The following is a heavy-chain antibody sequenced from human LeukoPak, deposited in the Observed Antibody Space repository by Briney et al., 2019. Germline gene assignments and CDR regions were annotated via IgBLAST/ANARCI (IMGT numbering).Heavy chain of an antibody. Sequence: GPVKVSCKTSGYAFTTSDINWVRQAPGQGLEWMGRINPNSGGTNYAQKFQGRVTMTRDTSISTAYMELSRLRSDDTAVYYCARSLRLSIDYWGQGTLVTVSS. D-gene: IGHD3-16*02. CDR3: ARSLRLSIDY. CDR1: GYAFTTSD. CDR2: INPNSGGT. V-gene: IGHV1-2*06. J-gene: IGHJ4*02.